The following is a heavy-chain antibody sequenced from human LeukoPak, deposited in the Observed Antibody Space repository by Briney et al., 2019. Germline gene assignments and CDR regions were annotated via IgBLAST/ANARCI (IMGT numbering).Heavy chain of an antibody. V-gene: IGHV3-53*01. CDR3: ASGSGSYRTPYYYMDV. Sequence: GGSLRLSCAASGFTVSSNYMSWVRQAPGKGLEWVSVIYSGGSTYYADSVKGRFTISRDNSKNTLYLQMNSLRAEDTAVYYCASGSGSYRTPYYYMDVGGEGTTVTVSS. CDR1: GFTVSSNY. D-gene: IGHD3-10*01. J-gene: IGHJ6*03. CDR2: IYSGGST.